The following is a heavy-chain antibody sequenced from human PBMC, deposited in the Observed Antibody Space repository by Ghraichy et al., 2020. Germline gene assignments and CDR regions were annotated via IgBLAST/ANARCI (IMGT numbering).Heavy chain of an antibody. CDR2: TYYRSKWYK. Sequence: SQTLSLTCAISGDSVSSSSAAWAWIRQSPWRGPEWLGKTYYRSKWYKDYGVFVRSRITINADTSKNQFSLQLNAVTPEDTAVYYCVREHWGVTPPLEWGQGMLVTVSS. CDR1: GDSVSSSSAA. D-gene: IGHD3-10*01. J-gene: IGHJ4*02. V-gene: IGHV6-1*01. CDR3: VREHWGVTPPLE.